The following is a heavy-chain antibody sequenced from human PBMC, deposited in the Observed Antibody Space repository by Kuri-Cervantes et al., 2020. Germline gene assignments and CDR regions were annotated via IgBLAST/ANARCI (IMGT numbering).Heavy chain of an antibody. D-gene: IGHD1-26*01. CDR2: MNPNSGNT. CDR1: GYTFTGYY. J-gene: IGHJ4*02. CDR3: AREDVELLPFDY. V-gene: IGHV1-8*02. Sequence: ASVKVSCKASGYTFTGYYMHWVRQAPGQGLEWMGWMNPNSGNTGYAQKFQGRVTMTRNTSISTAYMELSSLRSDDTAVYYCAREDVELLPFDYWGQGTRVTGYS.